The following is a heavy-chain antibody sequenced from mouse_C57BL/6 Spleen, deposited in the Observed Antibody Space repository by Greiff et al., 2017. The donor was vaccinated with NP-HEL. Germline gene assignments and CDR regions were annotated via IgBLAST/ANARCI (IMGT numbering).Heavy chain of an antibody. CDR3: ARNGYYPLYYAMDY. CDR2: ISSGSSTI. V-gene: IGHV5-17*01. D-gene: IGHD2-3*01. CDR1: GFTFSDYG. Sequence: QLKESGGGLVKPGGSLKLSCAASGFTFSDYGMHWVRQAPEKGLEWVAYISSGSSTIYYADTVKGRFTISRDNAKNTLFLQMTSLRSEDTAMYYCARNGYYPLYYAMDYWGQGTSVTVSS. J-gene: IGHJ4*01.